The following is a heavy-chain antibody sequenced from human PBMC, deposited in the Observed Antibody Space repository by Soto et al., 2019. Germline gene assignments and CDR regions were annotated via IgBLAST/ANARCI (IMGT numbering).Heavy chain of an antibody. Sequence: GESLKISCAGSGFTFGDSYMSWIRQAPGKGLEWLSYISPGSRYPAYADSVKGRFTISRDNAKNSLYLQMNSLRAEDTAVYYCAREGQLDAFDYWVQGTMVRVSS. CDR1: GFTFGDSY. V-gene: IGHV3-11*06. D-gene: IGHD6-6*01. CDR2: ISPGSRYP. J-gene: IGHJ4*02. CDR3: AREGQLDAFDY.